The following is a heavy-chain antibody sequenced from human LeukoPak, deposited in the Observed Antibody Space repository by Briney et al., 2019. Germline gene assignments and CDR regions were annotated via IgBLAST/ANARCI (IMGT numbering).Heavy chain of an antibody. CDR3: ARKSRSSGGSCYDY. CDR2: IYYSGST. D-gene: IGHD2-15*01. Sequence: SETLSLTCTVSGGYISKYYWSWIRQPPGKGLEWIGYIYYSGSTNYNPSLKSRVTISVDTSKNQFSLKLSSVTAADTAVYYCARKSRSSGGSCYDYWGQGTLVTVSS. J-gene: IGHJ4*02. V-gene: IGHV4-59*01. CDR1: GGYISKYY.